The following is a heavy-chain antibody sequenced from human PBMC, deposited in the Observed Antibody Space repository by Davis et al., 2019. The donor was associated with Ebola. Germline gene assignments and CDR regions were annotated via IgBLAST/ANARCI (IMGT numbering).Heavy chain of an antibody. CDR2: ISYDGSNK. J-gene: IGHJ4*02. V-gene: IGHV3-30*04. Sequence: GGSLRLSCAASGFTFSSYAMHWVRQAPGKGLEWVAVISYDGSNKYYADSVKGRFTISRDNSKNTLYLQMSSLRAEDTAVYYCAADPGASIAARWGQGTLVTVSS. D-gene: IGHD6-6*01. CDR1: GFTFSSYA. CDR3: AADPGASIAAR.